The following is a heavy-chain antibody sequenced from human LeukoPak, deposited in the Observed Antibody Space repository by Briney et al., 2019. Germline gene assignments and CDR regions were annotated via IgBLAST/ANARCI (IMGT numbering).Heavy chain of an antibody. Sequence: SETLSLTCTVSGGSISGYYWSRIRQPPGKGLEWIWYIYYSGSTNYNPSLMNRGSIFVDTSKNQFSLMLSSGPAADTAVFYCSGVRGGNWFDPWGQGTLVTVSS. CDR1: GGSISGYY. CDR2: IYYSGST. V-gene: IGHV4-59*01. CDR3: SGVRGGNWFDP. J-gene: IGHJ5*02.